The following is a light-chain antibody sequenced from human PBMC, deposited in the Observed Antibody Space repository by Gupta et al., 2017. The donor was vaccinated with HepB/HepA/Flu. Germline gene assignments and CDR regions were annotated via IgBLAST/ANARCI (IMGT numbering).Light chain of an antibody. CDR1: SRDVGGYNY. CDR3: SSYTSSGTLVV. J-gene: IGLJ2*01. CDR2: DVS. V-gene: IGLV2-14*01. Sequence: QSALTQPASVSGSPGQSITISCTGTSRDVGGYNYVSWYQQHPGKAPKLMISDVSSRPSGVSNRFSGSKSGNTASLTISGLQAEDEADYYCSSYTSSGTLVVFGGGTKVTVL.